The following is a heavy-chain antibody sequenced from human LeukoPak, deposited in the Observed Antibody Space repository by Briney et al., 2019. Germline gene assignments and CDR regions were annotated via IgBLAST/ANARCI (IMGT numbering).Heavy chain of an antibody. V-gene: IGHV3-23*01. Sequence: GGSLRLSCAASGFIFSNYAMTWVRQAPGKGLEWLSGISGSGGATYYADSVKGQFTISRDNSKDTLYLQITSLGADDTAVYYCARDRRDYVGQSIDYWGQGTLVTVSS. CDR3: ARDRRDYVGQSIDY. J-gene: IGHJ4*02. CDR1: GFIFSNYA. D-gene: IGHD4/OR15-4a*01. CDR2: ISGSGGAT.